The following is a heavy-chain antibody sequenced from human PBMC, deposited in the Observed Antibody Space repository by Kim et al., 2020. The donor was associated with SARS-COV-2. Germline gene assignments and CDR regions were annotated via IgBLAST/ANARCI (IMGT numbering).Heavy chain of an antibody. CDR3: AKGVAVAGIEPNWSFDL. CDR1: GFTFSSYG. V-gene: IGHV3-23*01. J-gene: IGHJ2*01. CDR2: ISGGGYKT. D-gene: IGHD6-19*01. Sequence: GGSLRLSCAASGFTFSSYGMSWVRQAPGKGLQWVAGISGGGYKTYYADSVKGRFTISRDNSKDTLYLQMNSLRAEDTAIYYCAKGVAVAGIEPNWSFDLLGRGTPVTVSP.